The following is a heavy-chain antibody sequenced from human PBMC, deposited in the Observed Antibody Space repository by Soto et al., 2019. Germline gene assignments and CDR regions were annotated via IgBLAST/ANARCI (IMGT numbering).Heavy chain of an antibody. CDR3: ARGPEYYYDSSGYYYSETIIFDY. CDR2: IYYSGST. CDR1: GGSISSGGYY. J-gene: IGHJ4*02. Sequence: PSETLSLTCTVSGGSISSGGYYWSWIRQHPGKGLEWIGYIYYSGSTYYNPSLKSRVTISVDTSKNQFSLKLSSVTAADTAVYYCARGPEYYYDSSGYYYSETIIFDYWGQGTLVTVSS. V-gene: IGHV4-31*03. D-gene: IGHD3-22*01.